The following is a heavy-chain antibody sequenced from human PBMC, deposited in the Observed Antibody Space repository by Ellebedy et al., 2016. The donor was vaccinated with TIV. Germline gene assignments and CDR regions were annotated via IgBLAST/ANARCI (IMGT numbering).Heavy chain of an antibody. V-gene: IGHV3-64D*06. CDR2: MSSSGDDI. CDR3: VKGSRGD. D-gene: IGHD3-10*01. J-gene: IGHJ4*02. Sequence: PGGSLRLSCSASGFTFSSNAMHWVRQAPGKGLEYVAAMSSSGDDIYYADSVKGRFTISRDNAKNTLYLQMRSLRVEDTAVYYCVKGSRGDWGQGTLVTVSS. CDR1: GFTFSSNA.